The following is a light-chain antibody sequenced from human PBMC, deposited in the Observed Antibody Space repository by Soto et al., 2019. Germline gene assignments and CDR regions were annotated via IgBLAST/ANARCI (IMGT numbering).Light chain of an antibody. CDR1: SSDVGTYNY. J-gene: IGLJ1*01. CDR3: CSYAGSSVYV. CDR2: DVS. V-gene: IGLV2-11*01. Sequence: QSALTQPRSVSGSPGQSVTISCTGTSSDVGTYNYVSWYQHHPGKAPKLMMYDVSKRPSGVPDRFSGSKSGYTASLTISGRQAEDEAEYYCCSYAGSSVYVFGTGTKVTVL.